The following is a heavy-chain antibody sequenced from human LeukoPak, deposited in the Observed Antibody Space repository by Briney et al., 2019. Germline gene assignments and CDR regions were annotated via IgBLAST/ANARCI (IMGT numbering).Heavy chain of an antibody. D-gene: IGHD2-2*01. Sequence: GGSLRLSCAASGFTFSSYAMSWVRQAPGKGLEWVSAISGSGGSTYYADSVKGRFTISRDNSKNTLYLQMNSLRAEDTAVYYCAKGPPIVVVPAAIIFFDYWGQGTLVTVSS. CDR1: GFTFSSYA. J-gene: IGHJ4*02. V-gene: IGHV3-23*01. CDR2: ISGSGGST. CDR3: AKGPPIVVVPAAIIFFDY.